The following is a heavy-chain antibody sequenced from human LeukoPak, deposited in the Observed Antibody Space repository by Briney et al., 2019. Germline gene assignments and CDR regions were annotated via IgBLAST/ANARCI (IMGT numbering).Heavy chain of an antibody. CDR2: ISGDGGTT. J-gene: IGHJ4*02. V-gene: IGHV3-43*02. CDR1: GFTFDDYA. CDR3: ARSLPDYFDY. Sequence: PGGSLRLSCAASGFTFDDYAMHWVRXAPGKXLEWVSLISGDGGTTYSADSVKGRFTISRDNSKNSLYLQMNSLRTEDTALYYCARSLPDYFDYWGQGTLVTVSS.